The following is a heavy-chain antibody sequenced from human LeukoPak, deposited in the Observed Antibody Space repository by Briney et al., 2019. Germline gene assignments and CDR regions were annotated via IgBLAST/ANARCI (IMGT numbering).Heavy chain of an antibody. V-gene: IGHV3-49*04. J-gene: IGHJ4*02. CDR2: IRSKAYGGTT. CDR1: GFTFGDYA. D-gene: IGHD3-3*01. CDR3: STSYYDFWSAY. Sequence: PGGSLRLSCTASGFTFGDYAMTWVRQAPGKGLEWVGFIRSKAYGGTTEYAASVKGRFTISRDDSKSIAYLQMNSLKIEDTAVYYCSTSYYDFWSAYWGQGTLVTVSS.